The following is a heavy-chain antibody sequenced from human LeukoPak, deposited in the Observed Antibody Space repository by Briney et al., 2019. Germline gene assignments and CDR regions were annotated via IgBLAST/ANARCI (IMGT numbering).Heavy chain of an antibody. V-gene: IGHV1-8*01. D-gene: IGHD5/OR15-5a*01. CDR1: GYTFTSYD. CDR3: ARARRVVYSVAARYYYMDV. Sequence: ASVEVSCKASGYTFTSYDINWVRQATGQGLEWMGWTNPNSGNTGYAQKFQGRVTMTRNTSISTAYMELSSLRSEDTAVYYCARARRVVYSVAARYYYMDVWGKGTTVTVSS. J-gene: IGHJ6*03. CDR2: TNPNSGNT.